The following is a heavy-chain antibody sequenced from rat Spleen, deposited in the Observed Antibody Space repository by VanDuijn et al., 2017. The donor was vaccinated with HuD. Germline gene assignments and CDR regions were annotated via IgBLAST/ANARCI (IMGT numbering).Heavy chain of an antibody. Sequence: EVQLVESGGGLVQPGGSLKLSCAASGFIFSDHYVAWVRQAPTKGLEWVASISPSGDNTYYRDSLKGRFTISRDNAKSTLYLQMDSLRSEDSSTYYCTTYSDYGTSPFAYWGRGALVTVSS. D-gene: IGHD1-6*01. J-gene: IGHJ3*01. CDR1: GFIFSDHY. CDR2: ISPSGDNT. CDR3: TTYSDYGTSPFAY. V-gene: IGHV5-27*01.